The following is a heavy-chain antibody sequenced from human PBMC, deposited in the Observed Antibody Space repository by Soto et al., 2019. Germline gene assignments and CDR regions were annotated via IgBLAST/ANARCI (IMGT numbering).Heavy chain of an antibody. CDR2: INYSGSSSYTGDT. V-gene: IGHV4-31*03. Sequence: QVQLQESGPGLVNSSQTLSLTCTVSGVPISSGGYYWSWLRQHPGKGLEWVGYINYSGSSSYTGDTYYSPPLTSRISISGDRSKNQFSLRLSSVTAADTAVYFCTSEDLFTNVALDHGGQGTLVTVSS. CDR1: GVPISSGGYY. CDR3: TSEDLFTNVALDH. J-gene: IGHJ4*02. D-gene: IGHD2-8*01.